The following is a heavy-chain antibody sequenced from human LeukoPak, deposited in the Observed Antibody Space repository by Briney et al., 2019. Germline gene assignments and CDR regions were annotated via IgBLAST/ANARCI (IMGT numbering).Heavy chain of an antibody. CDR1: GYTFTSYA. J-gene: IGHJ5*02. CDR2: FDPEDGET. D-gene: IGHD3-10*01. Sequence: ASVKVSCKASGYTFTSYAMHWVRQAPGKGLEWMGGFDPEDGETIYAQKFQGRVTMTEDTSTDTAYMELSSLRSEDTAVYYCATDAYGSGTWGQGTLVTVSS. V-gene: IGHV1-24*01. CDR3: ATDAYGSGT.